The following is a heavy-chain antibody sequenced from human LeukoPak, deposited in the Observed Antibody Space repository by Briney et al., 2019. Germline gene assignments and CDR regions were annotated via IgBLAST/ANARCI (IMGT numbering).Heavy chain of an antibody. CDR2: INHSGST. D-gene: IGHD2-2*01. Sequence: NPSETLSLTCAVYGGSFSSYYWSWIRQPPGKGLEWIGEINHSGSTNYNPSLKSRVTISVDTSKNQFSLKLSSVTAADTAVYYCASGGSCYDYWGQGTLVTVSS. J-gene: IGHJ4*02. CDR1: GGSFSSYY. V-gene: IGHV4-34*01. CDR3: ASGGSCYDY.